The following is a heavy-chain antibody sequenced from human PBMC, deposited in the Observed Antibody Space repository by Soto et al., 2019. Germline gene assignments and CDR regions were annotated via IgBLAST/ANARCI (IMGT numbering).Heavy chain of an antibody. V-gene: IGHV3-30-3*01. CDR1: GFTFSSYA. Sequence: QVQLVESGGGVVQPGWSLRLSCAASGFTFSSYAMHWVRQAPGKGLEWVAVISYDGSNKYYADSVKGRFTISRDNSKSTLYLQMNSLRAEDTAVYYCARDLEESGYDLFFYYCGMDVWGQGTTVTVSS. D-gene: IGHD5-12*01. CDR3: ARDLEESGYDLFFYYCGMDV. CDR2: ISYDGSNK. J-gene: IGHJ6*02.